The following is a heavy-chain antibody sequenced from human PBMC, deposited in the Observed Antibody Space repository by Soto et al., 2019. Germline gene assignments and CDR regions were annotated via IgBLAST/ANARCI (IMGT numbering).Heavy chain of an antibody. CDR2: INPNSGGT. V-gene: IGHV1-2*04. CDR3: ARASQGFGELYIFDY. Sequence: ASVKVSCKASGYTFTGYYMHWVRQAPGQGLEWMGWINPNSGGTNYAQKFQGWVTMTRDTSISTAYMELSRLRSDDTAVYYCARASQGFGELYIFDYWGQGTLVTVSS. CDR1: GYTFTGYY. J-gene: IGHJ4*02. D-gene: IGHD3-10*01.